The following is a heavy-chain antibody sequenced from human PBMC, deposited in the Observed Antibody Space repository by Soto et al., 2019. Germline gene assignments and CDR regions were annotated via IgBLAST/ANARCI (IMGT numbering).Heavy chain of an antibody. J-gene: IGHJ4*02. CDR1: GGSFSGYY. D-gene: IGHD6-19*01. CDR2: INHSGST. Sequence: QVQLQQWGAGLLKPSETLSLTCAVYGGSFSGYYWSWIRQPPGKGLEWIGEINHSGSTNYNPSLKSRVTISVDTSKNQFSLKLSSVTAADPAVYYCARGSYSSGGSFDYWGQGTLVTVSS. CDR3: ARGSYSSGGSFDY. V-gene: IGHV4-34*01.